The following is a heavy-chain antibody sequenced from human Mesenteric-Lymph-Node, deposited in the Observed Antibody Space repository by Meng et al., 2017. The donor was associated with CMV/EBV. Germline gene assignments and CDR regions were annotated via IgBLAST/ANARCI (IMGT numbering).Heavy chain of an antibody. V-gene: IGHV3-66*02. J-gene: IGHJ4*02. D-gene: IGHD6-13*01. CDR2: IYSGGST. CDR3: ARDGPMHSSSWYGY. CDR1: GFTVSSNY. Sequence: GESLKISCAASGFTVSSNYMSWVRQAPGKGLEWVSVIYSGGSTYYADSVKGRFTISRDNSKNTLYLQMNSLRAEDTAVYYCARDGPMHSSSWYGYWGQGTLVTVSS.